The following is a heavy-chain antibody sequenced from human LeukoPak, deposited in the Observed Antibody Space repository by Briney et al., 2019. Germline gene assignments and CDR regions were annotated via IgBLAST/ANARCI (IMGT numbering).Heavy chain of an antibody. J-gene: IGHJ4*02. CDR2: NIPILGIA. D-gene: IGHD3-10*01. Sequence: SVKVSCKASGGTFSSYAISWVRQAPGQGLEWMGRNIPILGIANYAQKFQGRVTITADKSTSTAYMELSSPRSEDTAVYYCASLNYYGSGSYYNEIDYWGQGTLVTVSS. CDR3: ASLNYYGSGSYYNEIDY. V-gene: IGHV1-69*04. CDR1: GGTFSSYA.